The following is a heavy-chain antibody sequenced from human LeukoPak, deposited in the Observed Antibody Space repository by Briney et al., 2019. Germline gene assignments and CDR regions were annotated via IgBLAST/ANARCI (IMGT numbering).Heavy chain of an antibody. D-gene: IGHD3-3*01. CDR3: AKGDDFWSGYPTFDY. CDR1: GFTFSSYA. CDR2: ISGSGGNT. V-gene: IGHV3-23*01. Sequence: GGSLRLSCAASGFTFSSYAMSWVRQAPGKGLKWVSAISGSGGNTYYADSVKGRFTISRDNSKNTLYLQMNSLRAEDTAVYYCAKGDDFWSGYPTFDYWGQGTLVTVSS. J-gene: IGHJ4*02.